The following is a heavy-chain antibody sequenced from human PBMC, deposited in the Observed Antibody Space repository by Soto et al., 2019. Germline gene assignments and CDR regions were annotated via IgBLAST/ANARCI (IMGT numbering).Heavy chain of an antibody. V-gene: IGHV3-30*18. J-gene: IGHJ6*03. CDR1: GFTFSSYG. D-gene: IGHD3-16*01. CDR2: ISYDGSNK. Sequence: GESLKISCAASGFTFSSYGMHWVRQAPGKGLEWVAVISYDGSNKYYADSVKGRFTISRDNSKNTLYLQMNSLRAEDTAVYYCAKEGGGDYSYYMDVWGKGTTVTVSS. CDR3: AKEGGGDYSYYMDV.